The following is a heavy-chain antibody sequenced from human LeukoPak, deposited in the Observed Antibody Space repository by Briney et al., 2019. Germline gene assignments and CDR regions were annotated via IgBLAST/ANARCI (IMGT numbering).Heavy chain of an antibody. CDR2: INHSGST. CDR3: ARFDLNFGVVMRADY. Sequence: PSETLSLTCAVYGGSFSGYYWGWIRQPPGKGLEWIGEINHSGSTNYNPSLKSRVTISVDTSKNQFSLKLSSVTAADTAVYYCARFDLNFGVVMRADYWGQGTLVTVSS. D-gene: IGHD3-3*01. V-gene: IGHV4-34*01. CDR1: GGSFSGYY. J-gene: IGHJ4*02.